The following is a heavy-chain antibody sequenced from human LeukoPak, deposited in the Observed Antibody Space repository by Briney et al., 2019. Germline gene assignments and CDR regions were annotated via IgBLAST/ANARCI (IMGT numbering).Heavy chain of an antibody. CDR2: SHYSGST. CDR3: ARAQATYYYDSSGYYYGGYFDY. D-gene: IGHD3-22*01. CDR1: RGSISNYY. V-gene: IGHV4-59*01. J-gene: IGHJ4*02. Sequence: SETLSLTCTVSRGSISNYYWSWIRQPPGKGLEWMGYSHYSGSTNYNPSLKSRVTISVDTSKNQFSLKLSSVTAADTAVYYCARAQATYYYDSSGYYYGGYFDYWGQGTLVTVSS.